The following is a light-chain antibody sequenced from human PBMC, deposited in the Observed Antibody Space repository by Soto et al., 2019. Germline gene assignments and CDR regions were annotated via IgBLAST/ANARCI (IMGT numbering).Light chain of an antibody. V-gene: IGKV3-15*01. CDR1: QSVSYH. CDR2: DAS. J-gene: IGKJ4*01. Sequence: VVMTQTPATLSVSPGGRVTLSCRASQSVSYHVAWYQQKPGQTPRLVIYDASIRASGIPARFSGSGSGTEFSLTSSSLQSEDFAIYYCQQYNSWLTFGGGTRVDIK. CDR3: QQYNSWLT.